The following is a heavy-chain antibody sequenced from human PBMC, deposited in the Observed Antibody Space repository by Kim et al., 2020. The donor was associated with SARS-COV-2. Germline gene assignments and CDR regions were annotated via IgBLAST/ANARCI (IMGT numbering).Heavy chain of an antibody. J-gene: IGHJ4*02. CDR2: ISYDGSNK. V-gene: IGHV3-30*04. CDR3: AQGDWLVLASAKGIDY. CDR1: GFTFSSYA. Sequence: GGSLRLSCAASGFTFSSYAMHWVRQAPGKGLEWVAVISYDGSNKYYADSVKGRFTISRDNSKNTLYLQMNSLRAEDTAVYYCAQGDWLVLASAKGIDYWGQGTLVTVSS. D-gene: IGHD6-19*01.